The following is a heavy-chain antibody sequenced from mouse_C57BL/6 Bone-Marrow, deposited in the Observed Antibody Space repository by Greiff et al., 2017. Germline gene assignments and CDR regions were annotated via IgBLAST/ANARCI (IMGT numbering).Heavy chain of an antibody. CDR2: IHPTSGST. V-gene: IGHV1-64*01. CDR3: ARGGITTVVAPYYFDY. D-gene: IGHD1-1*01. CDR1: GYTFTSYW. J-gene: IGHJ2*01. Sequence: VQLQQPGAELVKPGASVKLSCKASGYTFTSYWMHWVKQRPGQGLEWIGMIHPTSGSTNYNEKFKSKATLTVDKSSSTAYMQLSSLTSEDSAVYYCARGGITTVVAPYYFDYWGQGTTLTVSS.